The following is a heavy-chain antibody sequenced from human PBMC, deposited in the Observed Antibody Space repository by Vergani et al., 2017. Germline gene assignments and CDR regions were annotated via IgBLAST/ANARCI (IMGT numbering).Heavy chain of an antibody. CDR2: ISVSGGST. J-gene: IGHJ3*02. CDR3: AREGDCGGDCPLSPAFDI. V-gene: IGHV3-23*01. CDR1: GFTFSSYA. Sequence: EVQLLESGGGLVQPGGSLRLSCAASGFTFSSYAMSWVRQAPGKGLEWVSAISVSGGSTYYADSVKGRFTISRDNSKNTLYLQMNSLRAEDTAVYYCAREGDCGGDCPLSPAFDIWGQGTMVTVSS. D-gene: IGHD2-21*02.